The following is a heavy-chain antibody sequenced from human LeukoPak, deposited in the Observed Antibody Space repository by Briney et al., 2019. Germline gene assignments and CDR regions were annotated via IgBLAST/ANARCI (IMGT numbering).Heavy chain of an antibody. CDR3: ARGAEYYAICRGYAGYSDY. J-gene: IGHJ4*02. D-gene: IGHD3-3*01. CDR2: IYHRGST. CDR1: GYSISNGYY. V-gene: IGHV4-38-2*02. Sequence: PSETLSLTCTVSGYSISNGYYWGWIRQPPGKGLEWVGSIYHRGSTYYNPSLTSRVTISLDRSKKKFSLRLTSVTAADTAVYFCARGAEYYAICRGYAGYSDYWGQGISVTVSS.